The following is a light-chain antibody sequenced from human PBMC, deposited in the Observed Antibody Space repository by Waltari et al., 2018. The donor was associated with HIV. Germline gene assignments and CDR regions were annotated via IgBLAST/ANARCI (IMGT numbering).Light chain of an antibody. Sequence: IQLTHSPSSLSASVGDRLTITFRASQSISSYLNWYQQKPGKAPKLLIYAASSLQSGVPSRFSGSGSGTDFTLTISSLQPEDFATYYCQQSYSTLWTFGQGTKVEIK. CDR3: QQSYSTLWT. V-gene: IGKV1-39*01. CDR2: AAS. CDR1: QSISSY. J-gene: IGKJ1*01.